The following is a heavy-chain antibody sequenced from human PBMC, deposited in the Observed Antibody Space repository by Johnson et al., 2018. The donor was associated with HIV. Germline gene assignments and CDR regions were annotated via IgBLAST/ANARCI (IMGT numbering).Heavy chain of an antibody. CDR1: GFTFSDFY. D-gene: IGHD6-13*01. Sequence: QVQLVESGGGLVKPGGSLRLSCAVSGFTFSDFYMSWIRQAPGKGLEWVSYISSSGGTIYYADSVKGRFTISRDNSKNTLYLQMNSLRAEDTAVYYCARERGRIAADAFDIWGQGTMVTVSS. CDR2: ISSSGGTI. CDR3: ARERGRIAADAFDI. J-gene: IGHJ3*02. V-gene: IGHV3-11*04.